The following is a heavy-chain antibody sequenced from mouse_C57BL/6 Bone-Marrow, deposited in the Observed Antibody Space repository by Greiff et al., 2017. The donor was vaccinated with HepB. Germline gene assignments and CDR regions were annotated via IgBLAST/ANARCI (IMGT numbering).Heavy chain of an antibody. V-gene: IGHV1-19*01. J-gene: IGHJ2*01. CDR1: GYTFTDYY. CDR2: INPYNGGT. D-gene: IGHD1-1*01. CDR3: AEFITTVVGYFDY. Sequence: EVQLQQSGPVLVKPGASVKMSCKASGYTFTDYYMNWVKQSHGKSLEWIGVINPYNGGTSYNQKFKGKATLTVDKSSSTAYMELNSLTSEDSAVYYCAEFITTVVGYFDYWGQGTTLTVSS.